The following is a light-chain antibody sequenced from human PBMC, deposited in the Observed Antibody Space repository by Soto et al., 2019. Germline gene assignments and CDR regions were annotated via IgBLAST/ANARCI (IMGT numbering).Light chain of an antibody. CDR1: QTVSNF. J-gene: IGKJ4*01. CDR3: QQRYNWPLT. CDR2: DAS. V-gene: IGKV3-11*01. Sequence: EIVLTQSPATLSLSPGEGATLSCRASQTVSNFLAWYQQKPGQAPRLLIYDASKRATGIPARFSGSGSGTDFTITSRSLEPEDFAVYYCQQRYNWPLTFGGGTKVEIK.